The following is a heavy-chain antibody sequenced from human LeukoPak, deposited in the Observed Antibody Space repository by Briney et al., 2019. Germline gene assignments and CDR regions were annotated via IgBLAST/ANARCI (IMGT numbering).Heavy chain of an antibody. CDR1: GFTFSSYG. V-gene: IGHV3-30*02. D-gene: IGHD3-22*01. CDR3: AKAGGYYYDSSGYCDY. CDR2: IRYDGSNK. Sequence: GGSLRLSCAASGFTFSSYGMHWVRQAPGKGLEWVAFIRYDGSNKYYADSVEGRFTISRDNSKNTLYLQMNSLRAEDTAVYYCAKAGGYYYDSSGYCDYWGQGTLVTVSS. J-gene: IGHJ4*02.